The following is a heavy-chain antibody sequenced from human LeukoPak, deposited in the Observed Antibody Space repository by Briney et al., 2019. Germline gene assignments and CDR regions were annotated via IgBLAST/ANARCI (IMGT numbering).Heavy chain of an antibody. CDR1: GGSFSGYY. CDR3: ARGLEGRVIAVAYFDY. CDR2: INHSGST. D-gene: IGHD6-19*01. V-gene: IGHV4-34*01. J-gene: IGHJ4*02. Sequence: SETLFLTCAVYGGSFSGYYWSWIRQPPGKGLEWIGEINHSGSTNYNPSLKSRVTISVDTSKNQFSLKLSSVTAADTAVYYCARGLEGRVIAVAYFDYWGQGTLVTVSS.